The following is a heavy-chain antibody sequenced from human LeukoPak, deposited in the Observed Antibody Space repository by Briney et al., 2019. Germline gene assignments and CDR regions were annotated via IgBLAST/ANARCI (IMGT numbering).Heavy chain of an antibody. Sequence: ASVKVSCKASGYTFTSYAINWVRQAPGQGLEWMGGIMPIFGTSSYAQKFQGRVTTIADESTSTAYMELSSLRSEDTAVYYCARDRGDYYMDVWGKGTTVTISS. CDR1: GYTFTSYA. CDR3: ARDRGDYYMDV. J-gene: IGHJ6*03. D-gene: IGHD3-10*01. V-gene: IGHV1-69*13. CDR2: IMPIFGTS.